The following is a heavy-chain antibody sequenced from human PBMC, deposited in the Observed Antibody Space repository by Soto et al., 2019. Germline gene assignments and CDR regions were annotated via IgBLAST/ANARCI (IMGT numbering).Heavy chain of an antibody. CDR3: VRHAKLTSVTANVGYYYGLDI. CDR1: GFIFSNYD. D-gene: IGHD4-4*01. J-gene: IGHJ6*02. V-gene: IGHV3-23*01. CDR2: IGTSGGGT. Sequence: EVQLLESGGGLVQPGGSLRLYCAASGFIFSNYDMSWVRLAPGKGLEWVSVIGTSGGGTYYADSVKGRFTISRDNSKNTVYLQMSSLRAEDTALYMCVRHAKLTSVTANVGYYYGLDIWGPGTTVTISS.